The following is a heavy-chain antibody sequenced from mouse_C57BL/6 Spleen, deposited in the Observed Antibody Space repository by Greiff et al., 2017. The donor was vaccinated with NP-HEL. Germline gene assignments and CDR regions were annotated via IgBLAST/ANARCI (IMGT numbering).Heavy chain of an antibody. D-gene: IGHD2-12*01. J-gene: IGHJ1*03. CDR1: GYTFTSYW. V-gene: IGHV1-69*01. CDR2: IDPSDSYT. Sequence: QVQLKQPGAELVMPGASVKLSCKASGYTFTSYWMHWVKQRPGQGLEWIGEIDPSDSYTNYNQKFKGKSTLTVDKSSSTAYMQLSSLTSEDSAVYYCAITTRYFDVWGTGTTVTVSS. CDR3: AITTRYFDV.